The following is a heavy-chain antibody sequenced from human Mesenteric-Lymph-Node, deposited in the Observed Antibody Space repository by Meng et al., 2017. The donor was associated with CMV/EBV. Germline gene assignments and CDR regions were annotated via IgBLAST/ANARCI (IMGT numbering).Heavy chain of an antibody. CDR1: GVSLSTSGGG. D-gene: IGHD3-16*01. CDR3: AHRPVAGGNFDY. V-gene: IGHV2-5*02. Sequence: TFTGVSLSTSGGGVGWIRQPPGKALEWLALIYWDDDKRYSPSLKSRLTITKDTSKNQVVLTMTNMDPVDTATYYCAHRPVAGGNFDYWGQGTLVTVSS. CDR2: IYWDDDK. J-gene: IGHJ4*02.